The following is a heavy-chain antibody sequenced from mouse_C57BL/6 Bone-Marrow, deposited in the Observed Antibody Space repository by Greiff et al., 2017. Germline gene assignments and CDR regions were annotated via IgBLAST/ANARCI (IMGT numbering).Heavy chain of an antibody. CDR3: ARNGYYGSSHWYFDV. J-gene: IGHJ1*03. CDR1: GFSLTSYG. D-gene: IGHD1-1*01. V-gene: IGHV2-2*01. Sequence: QVQLQQSGPGLVQPSQSLSITCTVSGFSLTSYGVHWVRQSPGKGLEWLGVIWSGGSTDYNAAFISRLSISKDNSKSQVFFKMNSLQADDTAIYYCARNGYYGSSHWYFDVWGTGTTVTVSS. CDR2: IWSGGST.